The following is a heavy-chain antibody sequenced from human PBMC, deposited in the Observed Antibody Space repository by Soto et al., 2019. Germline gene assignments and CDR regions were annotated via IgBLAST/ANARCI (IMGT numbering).Heavy chain of an antibody. CDR2: IWYDGSNK. Sequence: GSLRLSCAASGFTFSSYGMPWVRQAPGKGLEWVAVIWYDGSNKYYADSVTGRFTISRDNSKNTLYLQMNSLRAEDTAVYYCARVDYGDSPAAHYYYYYGMDVWGQVTTVTDSS. J-gene: IGHJ6*02. CDR1: GFTFSSYG. CDR3: ARVDYGDSPAAHYYYYYGMDV. D-gene: IGHD4-17*01. V-gene: IGHV3-33*01.